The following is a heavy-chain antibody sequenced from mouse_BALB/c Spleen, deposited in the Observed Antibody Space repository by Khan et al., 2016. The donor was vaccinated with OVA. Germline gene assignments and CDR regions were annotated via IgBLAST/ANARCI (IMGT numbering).Heavy chain of an antibody. V-gene: IGHV5-6*01. CDR3: ASHSTGSFAY. J-gene: IGHJ3*01. CDR1: GFTFSTYG. CDR2: INSDGYYT. Sequence: EVELVESGGDLMKPGGSLKLSCAASGFTFSTYGMSWVRQTPDKRLEWVATINSDGYYTYYPDSVQGRFTISRNNAKNTLYLQMSSLKSEDTAMYYCASHSTGSFAYWGQGTLVTVSA. D-gene: IGHD4-1*02.